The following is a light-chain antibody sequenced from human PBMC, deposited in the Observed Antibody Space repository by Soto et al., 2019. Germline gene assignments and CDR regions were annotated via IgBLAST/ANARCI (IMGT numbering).Light chain of an antibody. CDR1: QSISSY. J-gene: IGKJ1*01. CDR3: QKSYSTPLT. CDR2: GAS. Sequence: DIQMTQSXSSLSASVGDRVTSTGRASQSISSYLSWYKQKPGKAPKLLIYGASSLQSGVPSRFSGTESGKDFTLTIRSLQHEDFATYYCQKSYSTPLTFGHGPKVDLK. V-gene: IGKV1-39*01.